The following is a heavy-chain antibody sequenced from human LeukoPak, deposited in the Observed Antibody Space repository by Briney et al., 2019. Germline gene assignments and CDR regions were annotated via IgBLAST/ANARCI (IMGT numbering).Heavy chain of an antibody. Sequence: SETLSLTCTVSGGSISNYYWIWIRQSPGKGLEWIGHIYYSGSTNYNPSLKSRVTISVDTSKNQFSLKLSSVTAADTAVYYCARHSRGFMTLPLLAYYYYYGMDVWGQGTTVTVSS. CDR3: ARHSRGFMTLPLLAYYYYYGMDV. CDR1: GGSISNYY. V-gene: IGHV4-59*01. CDR2: IYYSGST. D-gene: IGHD2-8*02. J-gene: IGHJ6*02.